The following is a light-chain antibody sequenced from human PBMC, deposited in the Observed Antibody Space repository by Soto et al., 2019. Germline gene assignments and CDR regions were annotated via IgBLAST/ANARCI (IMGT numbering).Light chain of an antibody. CDR2: DAS. CDR3: QQYNSDSRT. CDR1: QSISTW. Sequence: DIQMTHSPSTLSASVGDRVTITCRASQSISTWLAWYQQKPGNAPKLLIFDASNLESGVPSRFSGSGSGTEFTLTIDSLQPYDFATYYCQQYNSDSRTFGQGTELDIK. J-gene: IGKJ1*01. V-gene: IGKV1-5*01.